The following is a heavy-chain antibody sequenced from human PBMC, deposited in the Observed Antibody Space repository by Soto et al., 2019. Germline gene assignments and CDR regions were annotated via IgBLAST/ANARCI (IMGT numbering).Heavy chain of an antibody. CDR3: ARDSRSPDP. J-gene: IGHJ5*02. CDR2: ISAYNDNT. CDR1: GYTFTSHV. Sequence: ASVKVSCKTSGYTFTSHVISWVRQAPGQGLEWMGWISAYNDNTNYGQKFQDRIIMTTDICTSTVYMELRSLRPDDTAVYYCARDSRSPDPWG. V-gene: IGHV1-18*01.